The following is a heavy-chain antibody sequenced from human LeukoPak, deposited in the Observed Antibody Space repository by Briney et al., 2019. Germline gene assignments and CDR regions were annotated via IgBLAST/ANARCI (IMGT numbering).Heavy chain of an antibody. CDR2: ISWNSGSI. J-gene: IGHJ4*02. V-gene: IGHV3-9*01. CDR3: AKDGSWDYGDFTFFDY. D-gene: IGHD4-17*01. CDR1: GFTFDDYA. Sequence: GRSLRLSCAASGFTFDDYAMHWVRQAPGKGLEWVSGISWNSGSIGYADSVKGRFTISRDNAKNSLYLQMNSLRAEDTALYYCAKDGSWDYGDFTFFDYWGQGTLVTVSS.